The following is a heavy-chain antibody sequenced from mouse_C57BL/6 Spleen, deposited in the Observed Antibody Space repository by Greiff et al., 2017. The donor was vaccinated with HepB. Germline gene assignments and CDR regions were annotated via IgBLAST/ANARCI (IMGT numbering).Heavy chain of an antibody. J-gene: IGHJ3*01. CDR1: GFNIKDYY. V-gene: IGHV14-2*01. Sequence: EVKVVESGAELVKPGASVKLSCTASGFNIKDYYMHWVKQRTEQGLEWIGRIDPEDGETKYAPKFQGKATITADTSSNTAYLQLSSLTSEDTAVYYCARMVTTEAWFAYWGQGTLVTVSA. CDR2: IDPEDGET. CDR3: ARMVTTEAWFAY. D-gene: IGHD2-2*01.